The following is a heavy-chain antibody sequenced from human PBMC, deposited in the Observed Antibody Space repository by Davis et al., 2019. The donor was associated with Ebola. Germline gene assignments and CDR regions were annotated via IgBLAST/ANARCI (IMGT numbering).Heavy chain of an antibody. CDR1: GFTFSSYS. CDR3: ARERCGGGSCYRIFDY. J-gene: IGHJ4*02. D-gene: IGHD2-15*01. V-gene: IGHV3-7*01. CDR2: IKYDGGEK. Sequence: PGGSLRLSCAASGFTFSSYSMNWVRQTPGKGLEWVANIKYDGGEKYYVDSVKGRFTISRDNPKNSLYLQMNSLRAEDTAVYYCARERCGGGSCYRIFDYWGQGTLVTVSS.